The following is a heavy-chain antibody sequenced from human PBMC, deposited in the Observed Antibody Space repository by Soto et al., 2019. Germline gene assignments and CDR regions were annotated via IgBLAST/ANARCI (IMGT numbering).Heavy chain of an antibody. D-gene: IGHD3-22*01. Sequence: SETLSLTCTVSGGSISSYYWSWIRQPPGKGLEWIGYIYYSGSTNYNPSLKSRVTISVDTSKNQFSLKLSSVTAADTAVHYCARDSSGPYYYYYGMDVWGQGTTVTVSS. CDR1: GGSISSYY. V-gene: IGHV4-59*01. CDR3: ARDSSGPYYYYYGMDV. CDR2: IYYSGST. J-gene: IGHJ6*02.